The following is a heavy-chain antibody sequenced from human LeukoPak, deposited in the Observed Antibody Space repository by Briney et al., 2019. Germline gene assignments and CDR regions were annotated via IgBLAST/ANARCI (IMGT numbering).Heavy chain of an antibody. CDR2: IYTSGST. J-gene: IGHJ6*03. Sequence: SQTLSLTCTVSGGSISSGSYYWSWIRQPAGKGLEWIGRIYTSGSTNYNPSLKSRVTISVDTSKNQFSLKLSSVTAADTAVYYCARGPRAADYYYYYMDVWGKGTTVTVSS. CDR1: GGSISSGSYY. CDR3: ARGPRAADYYYYYMDV. V-gene: IGHV4-61*02.